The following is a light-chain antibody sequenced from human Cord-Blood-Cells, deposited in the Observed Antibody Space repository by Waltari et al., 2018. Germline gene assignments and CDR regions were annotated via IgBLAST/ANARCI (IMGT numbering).Light chain of an antibody. Sequence: QSVLSPPPSVSGPPGQRVTISRTGSSSNIGGGSDVHAYQQLPGTAPKLLIDGNSNRPSGVPDRFSGSKSGTSASLAITGLQAEDEADYYCQSYDSSLSGSVFGGGTKLTVL. J-gene: IGLJ3*02. CDR2: GNS. CDR1: SSNIGGGSD. V-gene: IGLV1-40*01. CDR3: QSYDSSLSGSV.